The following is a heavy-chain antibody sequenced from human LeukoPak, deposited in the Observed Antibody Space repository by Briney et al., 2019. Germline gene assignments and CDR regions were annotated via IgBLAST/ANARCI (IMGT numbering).Heavy chain of an antibody. Sequence: SETLSLTCTVSGGSISSDYWSWIRQPAGKELEWIGHIYISGSTNYNPSLKSRVTISVDKSKNQFSLKLSSVTAADTAVYYCAREASRSSNRCHRWFDPWGRGPLVIVSS. CDR2: IYISGST. J-gene: IGHJ5*02. CDR3: AREASRSSNRCHRWFDP. D-gene: IGHD2-2*01. CDR1: GGSISSDY. V-gene: IGHV4-4*07.